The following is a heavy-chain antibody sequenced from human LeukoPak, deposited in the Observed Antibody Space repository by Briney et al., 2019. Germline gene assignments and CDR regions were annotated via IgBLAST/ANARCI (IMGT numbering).Heavy chain of an antibody. Sequence: SVKVSCKASGGTFSRHSISWVRQSPGQGLEWMGGIIPIFGTANYAQKFQGRVTITADESTSTAYMELSSLRSEDTAVYYCARLDEYSSSSRYYGMDVWGQGTTVTVSS. D-gene: IGHD6-6*01. J-gene: IGHJ6*02. CDR3: ARLDEYSSSSRYYGMDV. V-gene: IGHV1-69*13. CDR1: GGTFSRHS. CDR2: IIPIFGTA.